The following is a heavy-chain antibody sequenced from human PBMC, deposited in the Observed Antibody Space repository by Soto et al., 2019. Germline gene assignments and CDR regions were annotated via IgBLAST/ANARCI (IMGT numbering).Heavy chain of an antibody. D-gene: IGHD1-26*01. Sequence: SETLSLTCTVSGDSISSVDHYWSWIRQPPGKGLEWMGYIYHSGSTHYNPSLNSRLTISIDTSTNRFSLNLTSVTAAHTAVYFCARLRWETENNWFDPWGQGALVTVSS. CDR1: GDSISSVDHY. J-gene: IGHJ5*02. V-gene: IGHV4-30-4*01. CDR2: IYHSGST. CDR3: ARLRWETENNWFDP.